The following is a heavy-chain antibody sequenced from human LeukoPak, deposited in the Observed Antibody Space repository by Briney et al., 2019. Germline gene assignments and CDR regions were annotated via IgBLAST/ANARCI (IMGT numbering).Heavy chain of an antibody. J-gene: IGHJ4*02. CDR2: IYYSGSI. D-gene: IGHD3-22*01. V-gene: IGHV4-39*07. Sequence: SETLSLTCTVSGDSISSSRYYWGWIRQPPGKGLEWIGSIYYSGSIWYHPSLKSRVTISVDTSKDQFSLKLSSVTAADTAVYYCARFYYDSSGRHFDYWGQGTLVTVSS. CDR3: ARFYYDSSGRHFDY. CDR1: GDSISSSRYY.